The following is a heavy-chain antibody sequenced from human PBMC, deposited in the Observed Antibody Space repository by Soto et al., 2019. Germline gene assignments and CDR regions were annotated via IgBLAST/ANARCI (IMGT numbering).Heavy chain of an antibody. CDR2: ISAYNGNT. CDR3: ARDLGYCSGGSGYPHKGGWFDP. Sequence: ASVKVSCKASGYTFTSYGISWVRQAPGQGLEWMGWISAYNGNTNYAQKLQGRVTMTTDTSTSTAYMELRSLRSDDTAVYYCARDLGYCSGGSGYPHKGGWFDPWGQGTLVTVSS. V-gene: IGHV1-18*01. J-gene: IGHJ5*02. D-gene: IGHD2-15*01. CDR1: GYTFTSYG.